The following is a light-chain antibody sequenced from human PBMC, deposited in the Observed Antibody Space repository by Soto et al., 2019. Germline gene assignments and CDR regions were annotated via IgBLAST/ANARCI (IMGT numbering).Light chain of an antibody. V-gene: IGKV3-20*01. CDR2: GAS. CDR3: QQYGSSPPIT. Sequence: EIVMTQSPATLSVSPGERGTRSCRASQSVSSSYLAWYQQKPGQAPRLLIYGASSRATGIPDSFSGSGSATDFTLPISGLETEDFAVYYCQQYGSSPPITFGHGTRLEIK. CDR1: QSVSSSY. J-gene: IGKJ5*01.